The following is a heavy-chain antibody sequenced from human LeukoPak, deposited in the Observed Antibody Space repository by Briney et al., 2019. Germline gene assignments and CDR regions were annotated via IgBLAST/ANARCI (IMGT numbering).Heavy chain of an antibody. D-gene: IGHD6-19*01. V-gene: IGHV3-7*01. CDR1: GFTLSNYW. Sequence: GGSLRLSCAASGFTLSNYWMSWVRQAPGKGLEWVANIKQDGSEKYVDSVKGRFAISRDNAKNSLYLQMNSLRAEDTAVYYCARYGNGAWLAHYSFDIWGQGTMVTVSS. CDR3: ARYGNGAWLAHYSFDI. CDR2: IKQDGSEK. J-gene: IGHJ3*02.